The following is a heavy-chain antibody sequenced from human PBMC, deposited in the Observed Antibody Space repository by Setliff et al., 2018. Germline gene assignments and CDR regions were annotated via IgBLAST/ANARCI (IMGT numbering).Heavy chain of an antibody. CDR2: IYASGST. J-gene: IGHJ6*03. Sequence: PSETLSLTCTVSGGSISSGSHYWSWIRQPAGKGLEWIGRIYASGSTNYNPSLKSRVTSRDNAKNLVFLQITSLRVEDTAVYYCARDATHFTKFRGLNIRYFHIDVWGKGTTVTVSS. CDR1: GGSISSGSHY. V-gene: IGHV4-61*02. CDR3: ARDATHFTKFRGLNIRYFHIDV. D-gene: IGHD3-10*01.